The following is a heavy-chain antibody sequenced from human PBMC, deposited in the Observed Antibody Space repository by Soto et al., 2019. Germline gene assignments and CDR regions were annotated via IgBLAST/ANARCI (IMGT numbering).Heavy chain of an antibody. Sequence: GGSLRLSCTASGFTFRSYAMHWVRQPPGKWLEWVTTISHDGNKKYYADSVKGRFTVSRDNPSNTVYLQLSAARAEDTALYYCARDFKTSSAGYYYYGMDVWGQGXTVTVYS. J-gene: IGHJ6*02. CDR1: GFTFRSYA. V-gene: IGHV3-30-3*01. D-gene: IGHD3-10*01. CDR2: ISHDGNKK. CDR3: ARDFKTSSAGYYYYGMDV.